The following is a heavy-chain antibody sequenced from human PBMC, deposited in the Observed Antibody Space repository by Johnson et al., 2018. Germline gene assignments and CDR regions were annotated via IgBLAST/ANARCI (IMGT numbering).Heavy chain of an antibody. Sequence: VQLVESGGGLVQPGRSLRLSCAASGFTFDDYAMHWVRQAPGKGLEWVSGISWNSGSIGYADSVKGRFTISRDNAKNSLYLEMNSLRAEDTAVYYCARVGDYGGNLFDYWGQGTLGTVSS. V-gene: IGHV3-9*01. CDR2: ISWNSGSI. J-gene: IGHJ4*02. CDR1: GFTFDDYA. D-gene: IGHD4-23*01. CDR3: ARVGDYGGNLFDY.